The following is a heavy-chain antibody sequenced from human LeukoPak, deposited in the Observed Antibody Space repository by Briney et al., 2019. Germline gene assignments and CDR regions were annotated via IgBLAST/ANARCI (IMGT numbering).Heavy chain of an antibody. J-gene: IGHJ4*02. CDR2: IYTGGRA. Sequence: GGSLRLSCTASGYTVSSNYMTWVRQAPGRGLEWVAVIYTGGRAFYADSVKGRFTISKDNSKNTLYLQMNSLRAEDTAVYYCARGQWPLDYWGQGTLVTVSS. CDR3: ARGQWPLDY. CDR1: GYTVSSNY. V-gene: IGHV3-53*01. D-gene: IGHD6-19*01.